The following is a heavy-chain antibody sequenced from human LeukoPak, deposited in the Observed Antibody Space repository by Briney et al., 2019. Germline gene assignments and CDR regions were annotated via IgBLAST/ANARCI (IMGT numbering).Heavy chain of an antibody. V-gene: IGHV3-74*01. D-gene: IGHD6-13*01. Sequence: GGSLRLSCAASGFTFSSYWMHWVRQAPGKGLVWVSRINSDGSSTSYADSEKGRFTISRDNAKNTLYLKMNSLRAEDTAVYYCAGNSSSWYSYYYYGMDVWGQGTTVTVSS. CDR3: AGNSSSWYSYYYYGMDV. CDR1: GFTFSSYW. CDR2: INSDGSST. J-gene: IGHJ6*02.